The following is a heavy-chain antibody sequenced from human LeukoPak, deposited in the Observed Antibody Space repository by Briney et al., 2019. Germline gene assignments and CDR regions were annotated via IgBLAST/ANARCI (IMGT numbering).Heavy chain of an antibody. Sequence: SLKISCKGSGYSFTSYWIGWVRQMPGKGLEWMELIYPGDSDTRYSPSFQGQVTISADKSISTAYLQWSSLKASDTAMYYCARQAYDYGDYVPYYYMDVWGKGTTVTVSS. J-gene: IGHJ6*03. CDR2: IYPGDSDT. CDR1: GYSFTSYW. V-gene: IGHV5-51*01. CDR3: ARQAYDYGDYVPYYYMDV. D-gene: IGHD4-17*01.